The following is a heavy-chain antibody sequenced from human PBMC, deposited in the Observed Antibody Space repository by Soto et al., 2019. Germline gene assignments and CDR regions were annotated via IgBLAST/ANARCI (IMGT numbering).Heavy chain of an antibody. Sequence: QVQLVQSGAEVKKPGSSVKVSCKASGGTFGNSAISWVRQAPGQGLEWMGGIIPSFATGNSAPEFQGRLTITADKSTTTAYMELSSLRAADTAVYYCSRSYYGSGSYWLYSMDGCGPGTTGSVSS. CDR2: IIPSFATG. V-gene: IGHV1-69*06. J-gene: IGHJ6*02. D-gene: IGHD3-10*01. CDR1: GGTFGNSA. CDR3: SRSYYGSGSYWLYSMDG.